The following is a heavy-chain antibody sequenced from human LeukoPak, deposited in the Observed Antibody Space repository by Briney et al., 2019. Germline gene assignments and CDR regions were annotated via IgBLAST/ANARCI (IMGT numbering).Heavy chain of an antibody. CDR2: IIPNLGTT. Sequence: GASVKVSCKASGGTYNSHAISWVRQAPGQGLEWMGRIIPNLGTTNRAQNFQDRVTLTADKSTNTAYMELTSLTSDDTAVYYCATTNDGGGYQWGDFFDLWGQGSLVTVSS. D-gene: IGHD3-22*01. CDR3: ATTNDGGGYQWGDFFDL. CDR1: GGTYNSHA. J-gene: IGHJ4*02. V-gene: IGHV1-69*04.